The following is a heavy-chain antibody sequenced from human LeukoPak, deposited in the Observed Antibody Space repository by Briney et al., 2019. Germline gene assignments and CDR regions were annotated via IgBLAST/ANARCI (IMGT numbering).Heavy chain of an antibody. Sequence: PAESLRLSCAASGFTFSDHYMDWVRQPPGKGLEWVRRTRNKANSYTKQYATSVKARFTITRDEPKNSMYLPMNTLKTADTAAYYCARGDQQSLVSDYCGQETLVTVSS. D-gene: IGHD6-19*01. CDR2: TRNKANSYTK. V-gene: IGHV3-72*01. CDR3: ARGDQQSLVSDY. CDR1: GFTFSDHY. J-gene: IGHJ4*02.